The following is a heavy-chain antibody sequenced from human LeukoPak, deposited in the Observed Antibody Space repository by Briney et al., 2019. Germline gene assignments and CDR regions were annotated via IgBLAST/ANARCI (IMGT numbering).Heavy chain of an antibody. CDR2: INPNSGGT. Sequence: ASVKVSCRASGYTFTGYYMHWVRQAPGQGLEWMGWINPNSGGTNYAQKFQGRVTMTRDTSISTAYMELSRLRSDDTAVYYCARSRIMITSGGVIVKEIALGYWGQGTLVTVSS. J-gene: IGHJ4*02. V-gene: IGHV1-2*02. D-gene: IGHD3-16*02. CDR3: ARSRIMITSGGVIVKEIALGY. CDR1: GYTFTGYY.